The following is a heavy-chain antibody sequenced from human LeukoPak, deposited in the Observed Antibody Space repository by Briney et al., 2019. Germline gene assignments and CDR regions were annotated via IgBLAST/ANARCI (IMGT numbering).Heavy chain of an antibody. V-gene: IGHV3-7*04. D-gene: IGHD3-3*02. CDR1: GFTLSNFW. Sequence: GGSLRLSCAASGFTLSNFWMNWVRQAPGKGLGWVANIKHDGSEKYYVDSVRGRFTVSRDNAKNSVFLQMKSLRAEDTAVYYCARKAFFRGWFDPWGQGSLVTVSS. CDR3: ARKAFFRGWFDP. J-gene: IGHJ5*02. CDR2: IKHDGSEK.